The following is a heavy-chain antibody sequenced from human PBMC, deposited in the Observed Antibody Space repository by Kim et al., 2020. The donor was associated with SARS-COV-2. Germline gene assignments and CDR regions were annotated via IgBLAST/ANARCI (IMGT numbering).Heavy chain of an antibody. CDR3: ARATVGAPSV. Sequence: STYYADSVKGRFTISRDNSKNTLYLQMNSLRAEDTAVYYCARATVGAPSVWGQGTTVTVSS. V-gene: IGHV3-53*01. J-gene: IGHJ6*02. D-gene: IGHD1-26*01. CDR2: ST.